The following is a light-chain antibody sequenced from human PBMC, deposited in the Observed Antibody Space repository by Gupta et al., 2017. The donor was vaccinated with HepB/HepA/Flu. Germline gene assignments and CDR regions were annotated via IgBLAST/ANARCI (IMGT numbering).Light chain of an antibody. CDR2: DAS. CDR3: QQRINWPLT. Sequence: EIVLTQSPVTLSLSPGERATLSCRASQSVSRYLAWYQQKPGQPPSLLVFDASNRATGVPARFSGSGSGIDFTLTISSLEPEDFAVYYCQQRINWPLTFGGGTRVEIK. CDR1: QSVSRY. V-gene: IGKV3-11*01. J-gene: IGKJ4*01.